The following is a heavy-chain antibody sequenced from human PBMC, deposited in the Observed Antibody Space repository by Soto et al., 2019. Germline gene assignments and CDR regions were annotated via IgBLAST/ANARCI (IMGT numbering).Heavy chain of an antibody. V-gene: IGHV1-46*01. Sequence: QVQLVQSGAEVKKPGASVKVSCKASGYTFTSYYMHWVRQAPGQGLEWMGIINPSGGSTSYAQKFQGRVTMTRDTSTSTVYMELSSLRSEDTAVYYCARDSMDIVVVVAAYFDYWGQGTLVTVSS. D-gene: IGHD2-15*01. CDR1: GYTFTSYY. CDR3: ARDSMDIVVVVAAYFDY. J-gene: IGHJ4*02. CDR2: INPSGGST.